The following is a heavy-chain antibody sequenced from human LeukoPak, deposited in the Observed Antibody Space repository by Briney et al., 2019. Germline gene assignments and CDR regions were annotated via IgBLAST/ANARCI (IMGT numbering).Heavy chain of an antibody. CDR2: IIPIFGTA. J-gene: IGHJ4*02. CDR1: GGTFSSYA. Sequence: SVKVSCKASGGTFSSYAISWGRQAPGQGLEWMGGIIPIFGTANYAQKFQGRVTITTDESTSTAYMELSSLRSEDTAVYYCARGDGDPSSELGHWGQGTLVTVSS. V-gene: IGHV1-69*05. CDR3: ARGDGDPSSELGH. D-gene: IGHD1-26*01.